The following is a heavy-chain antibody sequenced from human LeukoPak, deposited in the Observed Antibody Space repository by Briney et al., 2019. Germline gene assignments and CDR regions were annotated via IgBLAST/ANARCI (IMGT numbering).Heavy chain of an antibody. CDR2: ISSSSSYI. CDR3: ARDRSAYYYYGMDV. V-gene: IGHV3-21*01. Sequence: GGSLRLSCAASGFTFSSYSMNWVRQAPGKGLEWVSSISSSSSYIYYADSVKGRFTISRDNAKNSLYLQMNSLRAEDTAVYYCARDRSAYYYYGMDVWGQGTRSPSP. J-gene: IGHJ6*02. CDR1: GFTFSSYS.